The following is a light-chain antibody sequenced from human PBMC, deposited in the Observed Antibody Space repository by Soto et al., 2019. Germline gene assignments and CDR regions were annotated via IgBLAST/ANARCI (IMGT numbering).Light chain of an antibody. V-gene: IGLV1-51*01. Sequence: QSVLTQPPSVSAAPGQKGTISCSGSSSNIVSWYQQLPGTAPKLLIYDNNKRPSGIPDRFSGSKSGTSATLGITGLQTGDEADYYCGTWDTRLSVVVFGGGTKLTVL. CDR3: GTWDTRLSVVV. CDR1: SSNI. J-gene: IGLJ2*01. CDR2: DNN.